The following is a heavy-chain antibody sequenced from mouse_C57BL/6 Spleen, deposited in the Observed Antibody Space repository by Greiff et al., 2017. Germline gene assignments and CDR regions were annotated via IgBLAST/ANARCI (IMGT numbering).Heavy chain of an antibody. D-gene: IGHD1-1*01. J-gene: IGHJ2*01. CDR2: IRLKSDNYAT. CDR1: GFTFSNYW. Sequence: EVKLVESGGGLVQPGGSMKLSCVASGFTFSNYWMNWVRQSPEKGLEWVAQIRLKSDNYATHYAESVKGRFTISRDDSKSSVYLQMNNLRAEDTGMYYCTGYYGSSYGGFDYWGQGTTLTVSS. V-gene: IGHV6-3*01. CDR3: TGYYGSSYGGFDY.